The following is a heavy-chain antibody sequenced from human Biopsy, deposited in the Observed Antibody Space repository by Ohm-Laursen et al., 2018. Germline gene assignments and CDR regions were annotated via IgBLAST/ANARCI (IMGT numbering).Heavy chain of an antibody. CDR3: ARVEAGTYDALDI. CDR1: GGSMTGYE. V-gene: IGHV4-59*01. D-gene: IGHD1-26*01. J-gene: IGHJ3*02. CDR2: IYYSGGT. Sequence: GTLFTCSVSGGSMTGYEWSWIRLAPGKGLEWIGYIYYSGGTKYNPSLASRVTFSVDMSKSQFSLKLYSVTAADTAVYYCARVEAGTYDALDIWGQGTLVAVSA.